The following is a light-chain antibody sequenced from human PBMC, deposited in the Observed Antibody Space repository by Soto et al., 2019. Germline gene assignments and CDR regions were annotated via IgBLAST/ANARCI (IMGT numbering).Light chain of an antibody. V-gene: IGKV1-39*01. Sequence: DIQMTQSPSSLSASVGDRVTITCRASQSISSYLNWYQQKPGKAPKLLIYAASSLQSGVPSRFSGSGSGTDFTLTISSLQPEDFATYSCQPSYSTPLFTFGPGTKADIK. CDR2: AAS. J-gene: IGKJ3*01. CDR3: QPSYSTPLFT. CDR1: QSISSY.